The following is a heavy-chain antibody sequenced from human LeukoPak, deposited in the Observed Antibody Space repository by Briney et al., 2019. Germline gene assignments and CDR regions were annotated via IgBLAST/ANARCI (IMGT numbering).Heavy chain of an antibody. V-gene: IGHV3-66*01. D-gene: IGHD6-19*01. CDR2: IYSGGST. Sequence: GGSLRLSCAASGFTVSSNYMSWVRQAPGKGLEWVSVIYSGGSTYYADSVKGRFTISRDNSKNTLYLQMNSLRAEDTAVYYCAAYSSGWPPRYYFDYWGQGTLVTVSS. J-gene: IGHJ4*02. CDR1: GFTVSSNY. CDR3: AAYSSGWPPRYYFDY.